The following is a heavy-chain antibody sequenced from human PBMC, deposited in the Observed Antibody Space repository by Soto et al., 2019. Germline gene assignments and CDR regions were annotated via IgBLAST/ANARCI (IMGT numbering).Heavy chain of an antibody. V-gene: IGHV1-2*04. Sequence: QVQLVQSGAEVKKPGASVKVSCKASGYTFTGYYMHWVRQAPGQGLEWMGWINPNSGGTNYAQKFQGWVTMTRDTXIXHAYMELGRLRSDDTAVYYCARAHDILTGSPYGMDVWGQGTTVTVSS. CDR2: INPNSGGT. CDR1: GYTFTGYY. CDR3: ARAHDILTGSPYGMDV. D-gene: IGHD3-9*01. J-gene: IGHJ6*02.